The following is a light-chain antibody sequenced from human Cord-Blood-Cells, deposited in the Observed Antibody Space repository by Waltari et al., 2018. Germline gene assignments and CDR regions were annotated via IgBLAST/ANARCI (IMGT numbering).Light chain of an antibody. CDR3: CSYAGSYSWV. Sequence: QSALTQPRSVSGSPGQSVTLSCTGTSRDVGGYNSVSWYQQHPGKAPKLMIYDVSKRPSGVPDRFSGSKSGNTASLTISGLQAEDEADYYCCSYAGSYSWVFGGGTKLTVL. CDR1: SRDVGGYNS. J-gene: IGLJ3*02. V-gene: IGLV2-11*01. CDR2: DVS.